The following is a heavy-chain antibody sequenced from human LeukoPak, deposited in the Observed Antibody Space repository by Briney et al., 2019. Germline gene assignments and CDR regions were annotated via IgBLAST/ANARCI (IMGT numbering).Heavy chain of an antibody. CDR3: AKKSSSGWYRNFQH. D-gene: IGHD6-19*01. J-gene: IGHJ1*01. Sequence: GGSLRLSCAASGFTFDDYGMNWVRQAPGKGLEWVSAISGSGGSTYYADSVKGRFTISRDNSKNTLYLQMNSLRAEDTAVYYCAKKSSSGWYRNFQHWGQGTLVTVSS. V-gene: IGHV3-23*01. CDR2: ISGSGGST. CDR1: GFTFDDYG.